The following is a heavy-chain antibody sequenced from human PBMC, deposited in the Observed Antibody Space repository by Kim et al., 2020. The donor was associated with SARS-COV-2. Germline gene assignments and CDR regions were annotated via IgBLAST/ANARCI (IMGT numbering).Heavy chain of an antibody. J-gene: IGHJ4*02. V-gene: IGHV3-30*18. CDR3: AKESLTLIRGCQCYLDH. D-gene: IGHD6-19*01. CDR1: GFSISDYG. Sequence: GGSLRLSCAASGFSISDYGLHWVRQAPGKGLEWLASVSYDGSYTFYADSVKGPITISRDNSKNTLYLQMNSLSLEDTAVYYCAKESLTLIRGCQCYLDHWGQGTLVTVSS. CDR2: VSYDGSYT.